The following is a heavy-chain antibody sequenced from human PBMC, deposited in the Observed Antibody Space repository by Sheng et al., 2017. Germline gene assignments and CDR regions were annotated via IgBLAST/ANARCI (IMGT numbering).Heavy chain of an antibody. Sequence: EVQLVESGGGLIQPGGSLRLSCAASEFTFSTYAMSWVRQAPGKGLEWVSGISGSGGSANYVDSVKGRFIISRDNSKNTLYLQMNSLRADDTAVYYCAQMGKSLSYGDYRSPFHTWGQGTMVTVSS. D-gene: IGHD4-17*01. CDR1: EFTFSTYA. V-gene: IGHV3-23*04. CDR3: AQMGKSLSYGDYRSPFHT. J-gene: IGHJ3*02. CDR2: ISGSGGSA.